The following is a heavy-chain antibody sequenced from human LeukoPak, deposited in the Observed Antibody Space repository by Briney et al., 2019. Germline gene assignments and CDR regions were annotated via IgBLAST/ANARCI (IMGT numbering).Heavy chain of an antibody. V-gene: IGHV3-21*01. Sequence: GGSVRLSCAASGFTFRIYTMNWVRQAPGEGLEWVSSISSSSSDMYYADSLKGRFTVSRDNADNSLYLQINSLRAEDTAVHFCARNQRSSSSLFVYWGQGTLVTVSS. J-gene: IGHJ4*02. CDR1: GFTFRIYT. CDR2: ISSSSSDM. D-gene: IGHD6-6*01. CDR3: ARNQRSSSSLFVY.